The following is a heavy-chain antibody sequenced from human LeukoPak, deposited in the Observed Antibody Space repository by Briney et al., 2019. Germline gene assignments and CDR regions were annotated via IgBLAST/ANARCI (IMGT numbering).Heavy chain of an antibody. CDR1: GFSFSDFY. J-gene: IGHJ4*02. Sequence: GGSLRLSCAASGFSFSDFYMSWIRQAPGMGLEWISYIGTRSNPIYYADSVKGRFTISRDDAKNSLYQQMNSLRDEDTAVYFCAREARGSGRDFDYWGQGILVTVSS. D-gene: IGHD1-26*01. CDR3: AREARGSGRDFDY. CDR2: IGTRSNPI. V-gene: IGHV3-11*01.